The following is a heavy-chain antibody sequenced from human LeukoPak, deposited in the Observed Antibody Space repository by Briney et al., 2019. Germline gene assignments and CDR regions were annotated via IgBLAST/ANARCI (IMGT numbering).Heavy chain of an antibody. J-gene: IGHJ4*02. D-gene: IGHD4-17*01. CDR3: AKAPNDYGDSYFDY. V-gene: IGHV3-30-3*01. Sequence: PGRSLRLSCAASGFTFSSYAMHWVRQAPGKGLEWVAVISYDGSNKYYADSVKGRFTISRDNSKNTLYLQMNSLRAEDTAVYYCAKAPNDYGDSYFDYWGQGTLVTVSS. CDR1: GFTFSSYA. CDR2: ISYDGSNK.